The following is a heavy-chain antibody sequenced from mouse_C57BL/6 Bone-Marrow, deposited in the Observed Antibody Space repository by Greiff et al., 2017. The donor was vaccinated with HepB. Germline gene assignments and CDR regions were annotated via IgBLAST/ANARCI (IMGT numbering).Heavy chain of an antibody. D-gene: IGHD1-1*01. CDR1: GYTFTSYT. V-gene: IGHV1-4*01. CDR2: INPSSGYT. CDR3: ARWGPIYYYGSSPYAMDY. Sequence: VQLQQSGAELARPGASVKMSCKASGYTFTSYTMHWVKQRPGQGLEWIGYINPSSGYTKYNQKFKDKATLTADKSSSTAYMQLSSLTSDDSAVYYCARWGPIYYYGSSPYAMDYWGQGTSVTVSS. J-gene: IGHJ4*01.